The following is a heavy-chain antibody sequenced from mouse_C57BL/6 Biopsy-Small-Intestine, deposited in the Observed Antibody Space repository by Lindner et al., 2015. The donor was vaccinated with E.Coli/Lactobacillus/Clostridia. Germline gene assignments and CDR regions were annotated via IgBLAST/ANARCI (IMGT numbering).Heavy chain of an antibody. CDR2: ILPGSGSI. J-gene: IGHJ1*03. Sequence: VQLQESGAELMRPGASVKLSCKATGYTFTGFWIEWVKQRPGHGLEWIGEILPGSGSINYNEKFKGKATFTADTSSNTAYMELRSLTTEDSAIYYCARACDGYPWYFDVWGTGTTVTVPS. CDR1: GYTFTGFW. CDR3: ARACDGYPWYFDV. D-gene: IGHD2-3*01. V-gene: IGHV1-9*01.